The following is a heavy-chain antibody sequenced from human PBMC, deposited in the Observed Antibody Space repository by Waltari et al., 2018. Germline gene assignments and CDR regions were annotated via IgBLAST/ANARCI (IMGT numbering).Heavy chain of an antibody. CDR2: IYHSGRT. V-gene: IGHV4-38-2*01. D-gene: IGHD2-15*01. CDR3: ATQPRGYCSGGSCYDY. CDR1: GSSISSGYY. Sequence: QVQLQESVPGLVKPSETLSLTCAVSGSSISSGYYWGWIRQPPGQGLEWIGSIYHSGRTYYNPSLRSRVTISVDTSKNQFSLKLSSLRSEDTAVYYCATQPRGYCSGGSCYDYWGQGTLVTVSS. J-gene: IGHJ4*02.